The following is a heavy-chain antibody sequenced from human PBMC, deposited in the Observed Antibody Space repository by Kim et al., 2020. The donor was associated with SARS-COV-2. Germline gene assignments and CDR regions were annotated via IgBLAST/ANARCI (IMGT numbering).Heavy chain of an antibody. D-gene: IGHD5-18*01. CDR2: IICSGCTT. CDR3: AKGLIQISSWFDP. CDR1: GFTFSSYA. J-gene: IGHJ5*02. Sequence: GGSLRLSCAASGFTFSSYAMSWVRQAPGKGLEWVSSIICSGCTTYYTDSVKGLVTISRDNSKNTLYLQMTILRAEDTGVYYCAKGLIQISSWFDPWGQGTLVTVSS. V-gene: IGHV3-23*01.